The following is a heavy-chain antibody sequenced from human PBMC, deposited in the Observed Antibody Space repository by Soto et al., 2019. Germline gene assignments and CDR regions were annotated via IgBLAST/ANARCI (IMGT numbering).Heavy chain of an antibody. CDR3: ARMVTHIAS. D-gene: IGHD5-18*01. CDR1: GGSISSGDDY. CDR2: IHSSGRT. Sequence: QVQLQESGPGLVKPSQTLSLTCSVSGGSISSGDDYWSWIRQPPGKGLEWIGFIHSSGRTYYNPSLKSPLTMSLDMSKNQFSLKLGSVTAADTSVYYCARMVTHIASWGQGTLVTVSS. V-gene: IGHV4-30-4*01. J-gene: IGHJ4*02.